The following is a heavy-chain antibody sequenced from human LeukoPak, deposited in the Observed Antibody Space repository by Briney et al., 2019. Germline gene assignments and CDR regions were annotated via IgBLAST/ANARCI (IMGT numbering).Heavy chain of an antibody. CDR2: IYWNDDK. D-gene: IGHD3-3*01. CDR1: GFSLSTSGVG. V-gene: IGHV2-5*01. Sequence: SGPTLVKPTQTLTLTCTFSGFSLSTSGVGVGWIRQPPGKALEWLALIYWNDDKRYSPSLKSRLTITKDTSKNQVVLTMTNMDPVDTATYYCAHSISPFFGVVIGPFDPWGQGTLVTVSS. J-gene: IGHJ5*02. CDR3: AHSISPFFGVVIGPFDP.